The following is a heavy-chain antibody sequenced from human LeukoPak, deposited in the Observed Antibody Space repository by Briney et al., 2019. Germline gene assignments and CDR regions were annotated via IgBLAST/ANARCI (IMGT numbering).Heavy chain of an antibody. Sequence: SETLSLTCTVSGGSISSYYWSWIRQPPGKGLEWIGYIYYSGSTNYNPSLKSRVTISVDTSKNQFSLKLSSVTAADTAVYYCAGEVGFWSGYRSNDAFDIWGQGTMVTVSS. CDR2: IYYSGST. J-gene: IGHJ3*02. CDR3: AGEVGFWSGYRSNDAFDI. D-gene: IGHD3-3*01. CDR1: GGSISSYY. V-gene: IGHV4-59*01.